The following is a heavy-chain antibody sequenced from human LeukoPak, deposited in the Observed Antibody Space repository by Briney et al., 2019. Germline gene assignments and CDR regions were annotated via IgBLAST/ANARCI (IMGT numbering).Heavy chain of an antibody. CDR1: GCSLSSGGYY. V-gene: IGHV4-31*03. CDR3: ARGGYASHYFDY. CDR2: IYYSGST. J-gene: IGHJ4*02. D-gene: IGHD5-12*01. Sequence: SETLSLTCTVSGCSLSSGGYYWSCIRQHPGQGLECIGYIYYSGSTYYNPSLKSRVTISVDTSKNQFSLKLSSVTAADTAVYYCARGGYASHYFDYWGQGTLVTVSS.